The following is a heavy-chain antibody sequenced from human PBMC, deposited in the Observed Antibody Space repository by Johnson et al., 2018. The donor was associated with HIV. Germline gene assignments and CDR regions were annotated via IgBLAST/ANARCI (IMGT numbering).Heavy chain of an antibody. CDR2: FGTAGDT. CDR3: ERGTIISVRGVIGFDI. V-gene: IGHV3-13*01. D-gene: IGHD3-10*02. Sequence: VQLVESGGGLVQPGGSLRLSCAASGFTFSSYDMHWVRQATGKGLEWVSGFGTAGDTYYPGSVKGRFTISRENAKNTLYLQMNSLRAEDTAMYCCERGTIISVRGVIGFDIWGQGTMVTVSS. J-gene: IGHJ3*02. CDR1: GFTFSSYD.